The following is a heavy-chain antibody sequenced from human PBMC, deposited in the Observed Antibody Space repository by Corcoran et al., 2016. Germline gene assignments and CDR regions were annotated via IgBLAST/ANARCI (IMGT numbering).Heavy chain of an antibody. CDR2: ISGYNGDT. D-gene: IGHD2-15*01. Sequence: QVQLVQSGAEVKKPGASVKVSCKASGYTFTSYGISWVRQAPGQGPEWMGWISGYNGDTNYAQKLQGRVTMTTDTSTSTAYMELRSLRSDDPAVYYCARDQGKLGYCSGGSCTRGAYYFDFWGQGTLVTVSS. CDR3: ARDQGKLGYCSGGSCTRGAYYFDF. V-gene: IGHV1-18*01. J-gene: IGHJ4*02. CDR1: GYTFTSYG.